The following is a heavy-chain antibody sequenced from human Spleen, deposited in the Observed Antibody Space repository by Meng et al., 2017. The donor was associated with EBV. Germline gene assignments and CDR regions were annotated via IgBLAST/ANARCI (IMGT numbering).Heavy chain of an antibody. Sequence: PLQMLGPGLVKPSQTLSLTCTVSGGSISSHSHSWDWLRQPPGKGLEWIGSIYYSGSTSLRSRLTISVDTSKNQFSLSLSSVTAADTAVYYCARSIGFGINSGGFDYWGQGNLVTVSS. CDR3: ARSIGFGINSGGFDY. J-gene: IGHJ4*02. D-gene: IGHD4-23*01. CDR1: GGSISSHSHS. CDR2: IYYSGST. V-gene: IGHV4-39*07.